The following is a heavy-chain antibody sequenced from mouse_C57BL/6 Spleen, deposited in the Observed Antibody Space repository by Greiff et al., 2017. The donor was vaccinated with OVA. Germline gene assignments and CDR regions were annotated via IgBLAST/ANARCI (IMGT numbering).Heavy chain of an antibody. V-gene: IGHV1-39*01. D-gene: IGHD1-1*01. CDR1: GYSFTDYN. J-gene: IGHJ1*03. CDR2: INPNYGTT. Sequence: VQLQQSGPELVKPGASVKISCKASGYSFTDYNMNWVKQSTGQGLEWIGVINPNYGTTSYNQKFKGKATLTVDQSSSTAYMQLNSLTSGDTAVYYGARNLYYGSSHWYFDVWGTGTTVTVSS. CDR3: ARNLYYGSSHWYFDV.